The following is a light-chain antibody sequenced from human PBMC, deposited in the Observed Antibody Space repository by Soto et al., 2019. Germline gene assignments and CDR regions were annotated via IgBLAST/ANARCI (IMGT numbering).Light chain of an antibody. CDR1: QSISSSY. V-gene: IGKV3D-15*01. Sequence: EIVLPQSPGTLSLSPGERATLSCRASQSISSSYLAWYQQKPGQAPRLLIYDASNRATGIPARFSGSGSRTEFTLTISSLQSEDFAVYFCQQYNIWPQTFGQGTKVDIK. CDR3: QQYNIWPQT. CDR2: DAS. J-gene: IGKJ1*01.